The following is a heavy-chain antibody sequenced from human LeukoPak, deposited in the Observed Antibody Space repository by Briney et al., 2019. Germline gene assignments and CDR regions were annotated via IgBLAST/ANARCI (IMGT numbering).Heavy chain of an antibody. CDR1: GYTFTGYY. D-gene: IGHD3-10*01. V-gene: IGHV1-2*02. Sequence: GASVKVSCKASGYTFTGYYMYWVRQAPGQGLDWMGWINPNSGGANYAQKFQGRVTMTRDTSISTAYMELSRLRSDDTAVYYCARSGHDRRAGDYWGQGTLVTVSS. J-gene: IGHJ4*02. CDR2: INPNSGGA. CDR3: ARSGHDRRAGDY.